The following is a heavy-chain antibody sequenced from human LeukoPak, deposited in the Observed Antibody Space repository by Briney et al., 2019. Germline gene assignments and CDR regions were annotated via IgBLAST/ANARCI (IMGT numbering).Heavy chain of an antibody. CDR2: TSGSGGST. CDR1: GFTFSSYA. CDR3: AKEPTTVINVGWFDP. V-gene: IGHV3-23*01. J-gene: IGHJ5*02. Sequence: GGSLRLSCAASGFTFSSYAMSWVRQAPGRGLEWVSATSGSGGSTYYADSVKGRFTISRDNSKNTLYLQMNSLRAEDTAVYYCAKEPTTVINVGWFDPWGQGTLVTVSS. D-gene: IGHD4-17*01.